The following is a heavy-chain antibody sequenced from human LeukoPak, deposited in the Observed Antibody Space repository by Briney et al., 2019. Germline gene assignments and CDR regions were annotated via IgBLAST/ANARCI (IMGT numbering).Heavy chain of an antibody. V-gene: IGHV3-7*03. J-gene: IGHJ4*02. D-gene: IGHD5-18*01. Sequence: PGGSLRLSCAASGFTFTTYWMSWVRQLPGKGLEWVANINQDGTEKYYVDSVKGRFTISRDNAKNSLYLQMNSLRAEDTALYYCAKAGVDTAIAGWLQFVSAGYFDYWGQGTLVTVSS. CDR1: GFTFTTYW. CDR3: AKAGVDTAIAGWLQFVSAGYFDY. CDR2: INQDGTEK.